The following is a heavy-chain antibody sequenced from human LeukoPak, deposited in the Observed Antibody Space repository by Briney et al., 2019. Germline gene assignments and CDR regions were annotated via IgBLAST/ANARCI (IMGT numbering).Heavy chain of an antibody. D-gene: IGHD2-15*01. CDR1: GYSISSGYY. CDR2: IYHSGST. CDR3: ARVGYCSGGSCSDY. Sequence: SETLSLTCTVSGYSISSGYYWGWIRQPPGKGLEWIGSIYHSGSTYYNPSLKSRVTISVDTSKNQFSLKLSSVTAADTAVYYCARVGYCSGGSCSDYWGQGTLVTASS. V-gene: IGHV4-38-2*02. J-gene: IGHJ4*02.